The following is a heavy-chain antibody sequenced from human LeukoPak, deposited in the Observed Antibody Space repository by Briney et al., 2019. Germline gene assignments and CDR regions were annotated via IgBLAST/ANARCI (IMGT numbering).Heavy chain of an antibody. CDR3: ARVGITIFGVVRRSGAFDI. J-gene: IGHJ3*02. D-gene: IGHD3-3*01. Sequence: GASVKVSCKASGDTFSSYAISWIRQAPGQGLEWMGRFIPFLDIPNTAQKFLGRVTFTADKSTSTAYMELSSLRPDDTAVYYCARVGITIFGVVRRSGAFDIWGQGTMVTVSS. CDR1: GDTFSSYA. CDR2: FIPFLDIP. V-gene: IGHV1-69*04.